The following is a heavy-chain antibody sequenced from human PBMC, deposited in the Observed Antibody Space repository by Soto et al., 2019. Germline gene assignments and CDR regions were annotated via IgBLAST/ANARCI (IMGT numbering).Heavy chain of an antibody. CDR2: INHSGST. CDR3: ARNFMVRGVIITYYYGMDV. V-gene: IGHV4-34*01. CDR1: GRSFSDFY. J-gene: IGHJ6*02. Sequence: SESLSLTFALYGRSFSDFYWSRIRQPPRKGLEWIGEINHSGSTNYNPSLKSRVTISVDTSKNQFSLKLSSVTAADTAVYYCARNFMVRGVIITYYYGMDVWGQGTTVT. D-gene: IGHD3-10*01.